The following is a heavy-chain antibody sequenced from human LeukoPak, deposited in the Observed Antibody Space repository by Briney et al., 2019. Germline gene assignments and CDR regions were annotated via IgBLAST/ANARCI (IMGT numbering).Heavy chain of an antibody. Sequence: NPGGSLRLSCAASGFTFSSYSMNWVRQAPGKGLEWVSSISSSSSYIYYADSVKGRFTISRDNAKKSLYLQMNSLRAEDTAVYYCARDRDGYSSGSAGLNWGQGTLVTVSS. J-gene: IGHJ4*02. CDR1: GFTFSSYS. V-gene: IGHV3-21*01. CDR3: ARDRDGYSSGSAGLN. D-gene: IGHD6-19*01. CDR2: ISSSSSYI.